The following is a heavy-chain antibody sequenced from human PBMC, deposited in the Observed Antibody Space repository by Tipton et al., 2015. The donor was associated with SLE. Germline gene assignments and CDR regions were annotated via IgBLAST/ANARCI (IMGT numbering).Heavy chain of an antibody. Sequence: TLSLTCAVYGGSFSDYYWSWIRQPPGKGLEWIGEINHSGSTNYNPSLKSRVIISVDTSKNQFSLKLSSVIAADTAVYYCARDRYYDSSGMRGFDPWGQGTLVTVSS. D-gene: IGHD3-22*01. CDR3: ARDRYYDSSGMRGFDP. CDR2: INHSGST. CDR1: GGSFSDYY. J-gene: IGHJ5*02. V-gene: IGHV4-34*01.